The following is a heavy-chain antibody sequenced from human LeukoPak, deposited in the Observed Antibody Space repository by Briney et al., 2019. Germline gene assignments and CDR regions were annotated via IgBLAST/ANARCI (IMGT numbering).Heavy chain of an antibody. CDR3: ASSSWPGWYYFDY. CDR1: GFISSNYV. Sequence: GGSLRLSCTVSGFISSNYVIHWVRQAPGKGLEWVALISYDGSKKYYADSVKGRFTISRDNSKSTQYLQMNSLRAEDTAVYYCASSSWPGWYYFDYWGQGTLVTVSS. V-gene: IGHV3-30*03. J-gene: IGHJ4*02. D-gene: IGHD6-13*01. CDR2: ISYDGSKK.